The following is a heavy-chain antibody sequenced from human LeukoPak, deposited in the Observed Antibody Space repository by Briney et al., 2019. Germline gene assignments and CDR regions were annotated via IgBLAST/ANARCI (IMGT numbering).Heavy chain of an antibody. J-gene: IGHJ4*02. CDR3: ARAPVGVVVPAAMIY. D-gene: IGHD2-2*01. Sequence: ASVKVSCKASGYTFTGYYMHWVRQAPGQGLEWMGWINPNSGGTNYAQKFQGRVTMTRDTSISTAYMELSRLRSDDTAVYYCARAPVGVVVPAAMIYWGQGTLVTVSS. V-gene: IGHV1-2*02. CDR2: INPNSGGT. CDR1: GYTFTGYY.